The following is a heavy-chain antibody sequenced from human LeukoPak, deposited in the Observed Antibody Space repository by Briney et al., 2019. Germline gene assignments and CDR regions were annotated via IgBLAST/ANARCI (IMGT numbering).Heavy chain of an antibody. J-gene: IGHJ2*01. CDR3: ARDHTVTTPTDWYFDL. V-gene: IGHV3-74*01. D-gene: IGHD4-17*01. CDR2: IKSDGRST. Sequence: EGSLRLSCAASGFTFSSYWMHWVRQVPGKGLVWVSRIKSDGRSTSYADSVKGRVTISRDNAKNTLYLQMNSLRAEDTAVYYCARDHTVTTPTDWYFDLWGRGTLVTVSS. CDR1: GFTFSSYW.